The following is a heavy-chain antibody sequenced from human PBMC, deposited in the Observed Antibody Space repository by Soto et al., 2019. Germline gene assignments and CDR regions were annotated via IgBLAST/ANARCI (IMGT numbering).Heavy chain of an antibody. D-gene: IGHD2-15*01. V-gene: IGHV3-30-3*01. CDR3: ARAGCDGGTCYTLVGLRYGMDV. Sequence: QVQLVESGGGVVQPGRSLRLSCAASGFTFSSYAMYWVRQAPGKGLEWVAVISYDGNNKYYADSVKGRFTISRDNSRNTLYVQRNSLRAEDSAVYYCARAGCDGGTCYTLVGLRYGMDVWGQGTTVTVSS. J-gene: IGHJ6*02. CDR1: GFTFSSYA. CDR2: ISYDGNNK.